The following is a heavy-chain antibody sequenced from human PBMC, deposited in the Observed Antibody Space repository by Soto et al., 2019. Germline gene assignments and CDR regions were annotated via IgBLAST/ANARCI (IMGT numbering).Heavy chain of an antibody. CDR2: IYYSGST. Sequence: PSETLSLTCTVSGGSISSGGYYWSWIRQHPGKGLEWIGYIYYSGSTYYNPSLKSRVTISVDTSKTQFSLKLSSVTAADTAVYYCARAHRYSSVWFPYYWGQGTLVTVSS. CDR3: ARAHRYSSVWFPYY. V-gene: IGHV4-31*03. CDR1: GGSISSGGYY. J-gene: IGHJ4*02. D-gene: IGHD6-19*01.